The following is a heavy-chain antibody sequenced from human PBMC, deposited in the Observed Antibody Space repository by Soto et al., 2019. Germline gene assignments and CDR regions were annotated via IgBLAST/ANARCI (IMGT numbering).Heavy chain of an antibody. CDR1: GYTFTSYA. D-gene: IGHD3-22*01. V-gene: IGHV1-3*01. J-gene: IGHJ4*02. CDR2: INAGNGNT. CDR3: ARDRIVVDKFDY. Sequence: ASVKVSCKASGYTFTSYAMHWVRQAPGQRLEWMGWINAGNGNTKYSQKFQGRVTITRDTSASTAYMELSSLRSEDTAVYYCARDRIVVDKFDYWGQGTLVTVSS.